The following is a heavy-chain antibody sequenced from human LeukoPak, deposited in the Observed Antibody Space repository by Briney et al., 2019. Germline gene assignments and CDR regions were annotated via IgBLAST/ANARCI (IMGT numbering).Heavy chain of an antibody. CDR3: ARGQRLSGYPAALDY. J-gene: IGHJ4*02. D-gene: IGHD3-22*01. CDR2: INPNSGGT. CDR1: GYTFTGYY. V-gene: IGHV1-2*02. Sequence: RASVKVSCKASGYTFTGYYMHWVRQAPGQGLEWMGWINPNSGGTNYAQKFQGRVTMTRDTSISTAYMELSRLRSDDTAVYYCARGQRLSGYPAALDYWGQGTLVTVSS.